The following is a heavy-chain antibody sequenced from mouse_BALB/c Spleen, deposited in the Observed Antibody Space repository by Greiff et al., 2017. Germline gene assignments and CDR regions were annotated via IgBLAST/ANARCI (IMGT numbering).Heavy chain of an antibody. CDR1: GYTFTSYW. V-gene: IGHV1-7*01. Sequence: QVQLQQSGAELAKPGASVKMSCKASGYTFTSYWMHWVKQRPGQGLEWIGYINPSTGYTEYNQKFKDKATLTADKSSSTAYMQLSSLTSEDSAVYYCARSNWDAYWGQGTLVTVSA. CDR3: ARSNWDAY. CDR2: INPSTGYT. J-gene: IGHJ3*01. D-gene: IGHD4-1*01.